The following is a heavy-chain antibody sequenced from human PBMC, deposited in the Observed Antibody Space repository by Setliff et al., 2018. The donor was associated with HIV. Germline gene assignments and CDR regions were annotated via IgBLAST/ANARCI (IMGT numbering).Heavy chain of an antibody. V-gene: IGHV1-69*04. CDR2: IIPILGVA. D-gene: IGHD2-2*01. J-gene: IGHJ6*02. CDR1: RSTFNSHT. Sequence: GASVKVSCKASRSTFNSHTINWVRQAPGQERDWMGRIIPILGVANYAQRFQGKVTITADKSTGTAYMELTSLRFDDTAMSYCARDHCSSSGCYEYSYYGMDVWGQGTMVTVSS. CDR3: ARDHCSSSGCYEYSYYGMDV.